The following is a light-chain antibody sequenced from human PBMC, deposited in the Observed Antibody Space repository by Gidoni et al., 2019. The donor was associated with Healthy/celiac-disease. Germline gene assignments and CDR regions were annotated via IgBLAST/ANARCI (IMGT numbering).Light chain of an antibody. V-gene: IGKV1-27*01. Sequence: IQMTQSPSSLSASVGDRVPITCRASQGISNYFAWYQQQPGKVPKLLIYAASTLQSRVPSRFSGSGSGTDFTLTISRLQPEDVATYYCQKYNRAPRTFXQXTKVEIK. CDR1: QGISNY. CDR2: AAS. J-gene: IGKJ1*01. CDR3: QKYNRAPRT.